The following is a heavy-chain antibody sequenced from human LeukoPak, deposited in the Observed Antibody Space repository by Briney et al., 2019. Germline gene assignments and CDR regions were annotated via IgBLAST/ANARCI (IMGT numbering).Heavy chain of an antibody. CDR1: GFTFSSYA. V-gene: IGHV3-30*07. J-gene: IGHJ6*03. Sequence: GGSLRLSCAASGFTFSSYAMHWVRQAPGKGLEWVAVISYDGSNKYYADSVKGRFTISRDNAKNSLYLQMNSLRAEDTAVYYCAREASGSYFRFYYYYYMDVWGKGTTVTVSS. CDR3: AREASGSYFRFYYYYYMDV. D-gene: IGHD1-26*01. CDR2: ISYDGSNK.